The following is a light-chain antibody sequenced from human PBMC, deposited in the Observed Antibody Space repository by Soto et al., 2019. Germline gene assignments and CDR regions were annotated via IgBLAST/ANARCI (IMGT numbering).Light chain of an antibody. V-gene: IGKV3-20*01. Sequence: EIVLTQSPATLSLSPWERATLSCRASQTVSSSYLAWYQQKPGQAPRLLIYGASTRATGIPDRFSGSGSGTHFTLTISRREPGDFAVYYCQHFGGTTFTFGQGTRLEI. CDR2: GAS. CDR1: QTVSSSY. J-gene: IGKJ5*01. CDR3: QHFGGTTFT.